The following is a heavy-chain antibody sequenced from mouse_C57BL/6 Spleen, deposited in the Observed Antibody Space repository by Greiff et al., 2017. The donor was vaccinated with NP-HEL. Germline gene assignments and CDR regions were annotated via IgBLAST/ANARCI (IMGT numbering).Heavy chain of an antibody. J-gene: IGHJ2*01. CDR1: GFNIKDDY. V-gene: IGHV14-4*01. CDR3: TTSQRDY. Sequence: VHVKQSGAELVRPGASVKLSCTASGFNIKDDYMHWVKQRPEQGLAWIGWIDPENGDTEYASKFQGKATITADTSSNTAYLQLSSLTSEDTAVYYCTTSQRDYWGQGTTLTVSS. CDR2: IDPENGDT.